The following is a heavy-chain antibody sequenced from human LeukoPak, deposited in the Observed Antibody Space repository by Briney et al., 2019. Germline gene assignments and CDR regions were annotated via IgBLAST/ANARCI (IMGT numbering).Heavy chain of an antibody. CDR2: MSPNSGDT. Sequence: ASVKVSCKASGYTFTSYDFNWVRQATGQRPEWMGWMSPNSGDTGYAQKFQDRVTMTRNTPISTAYMELSSLRSDDTAVYYCARGPPNWGYDYWGPGTLVTVSS. V-gene: IGHV1-8*01. CDR1: GYTFTSYD. CDR3: ARGPPNWGYDY. D-gene: IGHD7-27*01. J-gene: IGHJ4*02.